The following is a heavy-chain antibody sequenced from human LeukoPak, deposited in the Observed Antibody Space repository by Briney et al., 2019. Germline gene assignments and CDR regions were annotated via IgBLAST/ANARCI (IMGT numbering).Heavy chain of an antibody. CDR1: GLTFSNYA. CDR2: ISGSDGST. V-gene: IGHV3-23*01. CDR3: ARAVSVGATGYYFDY. Sequence: GGSLRLSCAASGLTFSNYAMNWVRQAPGKGMEWVSSISGSDGSTYYADSVMGRFTISRDNAKNSLYLQMNSLRAEDTAVYYCARAVSVGATGYYFDYWGQGTLVTVSS. D-gene: IGHD1-26*01. J-gene: IGHJ4*02.